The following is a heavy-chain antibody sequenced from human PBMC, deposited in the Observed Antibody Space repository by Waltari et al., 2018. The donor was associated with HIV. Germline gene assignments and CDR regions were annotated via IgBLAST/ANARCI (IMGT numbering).Heavy chain of an antibody. CDR1: GFSFSTYD. V-gene: IGHV3-13*01. J-gene: IGHJ4*02. CDR3: ARLNSSNLYYFDY. D-gene: IGHD4-4*01. CDR2: IGTSGDT. Sequence: EVQLVESGGGLVQPGGSLRLSCAASGFSFSTYDMPWVRQATGKGLEWVSAIGTSGDTYYPGSVKGRFTISRENAKNPLYRQRNSLRAGDTAVYYCARLNSSNLYYFDYWGQGTLVTVSS.